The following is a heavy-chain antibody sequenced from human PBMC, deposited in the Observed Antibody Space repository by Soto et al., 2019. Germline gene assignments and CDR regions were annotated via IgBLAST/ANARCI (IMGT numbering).Heavy chain of an antibody. CDR1: GFTFSSYG. V-gene: IGHV3-30*18. Sequence: GGSLRLSCAASGFTFSSYGMHWVRQAPGKGLEWVAVISYDGSNKYYADSVKGRFTISRDNSKNTLYLQMNSLRAEDTAVYYCAKGLGSGSYFDYWGQGTLVTVYS. J-gene: IGHJ4*02. D-gene: IGHD3-3*01. CDR2: ISYDGSNK. CDR3: AKGLGSGSYFDY.